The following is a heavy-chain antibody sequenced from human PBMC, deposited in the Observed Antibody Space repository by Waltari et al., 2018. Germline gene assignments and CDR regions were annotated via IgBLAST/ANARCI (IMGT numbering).Heavy chain of an antibody. Sequence: EVRLVESGGGLIQPGGSLTLSCAASGFSLSNYWMHLVRQAAGKGLVWFSLSNDDGSNTYYAYSVKGRFTISRDNTNNMLYLQMNSLRAEDTAVYYCASGKFLWGQGTLVTVSS. CDR2: SNDDGSNT. V-gene: IGHV3-74*01. CDR1: GFSLSNYW. J-gene: IGHJ4*02. CDR3: ASGKFL.